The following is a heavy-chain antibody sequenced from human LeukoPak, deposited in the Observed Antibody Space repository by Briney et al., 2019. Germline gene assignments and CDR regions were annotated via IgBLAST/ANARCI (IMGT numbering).Heavy chain of an antibody. CDR3: ARDRVAVAGPFDY. D-gene: IGHD6-19*01. Sequence: SCKASGGTFSSYAISWVRQAPGKGLEWVAVIWYDGSNKYYADSVKGRFTISRDNSKNTLYLQMNSLRAEDTAVYYCARDRVAVAGPFDYWGQGTLVTVSS. CDR2: IWYDGSNK. J-gene: IGHJ4*02. CDR1: GGTFSSYA. V-gene: IGHV3-33*01.